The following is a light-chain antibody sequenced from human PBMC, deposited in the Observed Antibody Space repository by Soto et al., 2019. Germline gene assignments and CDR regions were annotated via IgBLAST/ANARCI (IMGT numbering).Light chain of an antibody. Sequence: EIVLTQSPGTLSLSPGERATLSCRASQSVSGSYLAWYQQKPGQAPRLLIYGASGRATGIPDRFSGSGSGTDFTLTISRLEPEDFAVYYCQQYDSSPWTFGQGTKVEIK. J-gene: IGKJ1*01. V-gene: IGKV3-20*01. CDR2: GAS. CDR3: QQYDSSPWT. CDR1: QSVSGSY.